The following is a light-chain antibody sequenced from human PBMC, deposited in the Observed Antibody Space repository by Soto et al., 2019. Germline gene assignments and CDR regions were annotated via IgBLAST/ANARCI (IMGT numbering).Light chain of an antibody. CDR3: LQTYTTLTWT. CDR2: AAS. J-gene: IGKJ1*01. V-gene: IGKV1-39*01. Sequence: DIKMTQSPSSLSASVGDRVTITCRASQSISNYLQWYQHKSGQAPRLLVYAASSLHSGVPPRFSGSGSGTDFTLTISSLQPEDFATYYCLQTYTTLTWTFGQGTKVEI. CDR1: QSISNY.